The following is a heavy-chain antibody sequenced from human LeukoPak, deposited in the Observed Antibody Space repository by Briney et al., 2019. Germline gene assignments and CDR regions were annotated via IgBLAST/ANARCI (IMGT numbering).Heavy chain of an antibody. J-gene: IGHJ5*02. CDR1: GDSISSGDYY. Sequence: SETLSLTCTVSGDSISSGDYYWSWIRQPAGKGLEWIGRISSSGSTNYNPSLKSRVTISVDTSKNQFSLKLSSVTAADTAVYYCARSRYIVVVPAAMLGPSRNWFDPWGQGTLVTVSS. CDR3: ARSRYIVVVPAAMLGPSRNWFDP. CDR2: ISSSGST. D-gene: IGHD2-2*01. V-gene: IGHV4-61*02.